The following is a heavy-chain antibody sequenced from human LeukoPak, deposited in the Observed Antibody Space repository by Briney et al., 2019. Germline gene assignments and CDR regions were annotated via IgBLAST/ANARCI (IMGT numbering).Heavy chain of an antibody. CDR2: INHSGST. V-gene: IGHV4-34*01. J-gene: IGHJ4*02. CDR1: GGSFSGYY. Sequence: SETLSLTCAVYGGSFSGYYWSWIRQPPGKGLEWIGEINHSGSTNYNPSLKSRVTISVDTSKNQFSLKLSSVTAADTAVYYCARGGGRVAGKRFDYWGQGTLVTVSS. CDR3: ARGGGRVAGKRFDY. D-gene: IGHD6-19*01.